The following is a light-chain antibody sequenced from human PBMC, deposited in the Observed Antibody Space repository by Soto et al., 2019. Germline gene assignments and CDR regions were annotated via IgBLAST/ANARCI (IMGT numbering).Light chain of an antibody. V-gene: IGKV1-17*01. Sequence: DIQMTQSPSSLSASVGDGVTITCRASQGIRHDLGWYQQKPGKAPTRLIYSASSLQSGVPSRFSGSGSGTEFTLTISSLQPEDSATYYCLQHNSYPQTFGQGTKVEIK. CDR1: QGIRHD. J-gene: IGKJ1*01. CDR3: LQHNSYPQT. CDR2: SAS.